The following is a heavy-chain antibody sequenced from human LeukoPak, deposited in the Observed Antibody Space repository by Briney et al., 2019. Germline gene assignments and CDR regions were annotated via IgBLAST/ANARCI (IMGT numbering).Heavy chain of an antibody. CDR3: AKDTMIVVVSVGIDY. Sequence: TGGSLRLSCAASGFTFSSYGMRWVRQAPGKGLEWVAFIRYDGSNKYYADSVKGRFTISRDNSKNTLYLQMNSLRAEDTAVYYCAKDTMIVVVSVGIDYWGQGTLVTVSS. J-gene: IGHJ4*02. CDR2: IRYDGSNK. V-gene: IGHV3-30*02. CDR1: GFTFSSYG. D-gene: IGHD3-22*01.